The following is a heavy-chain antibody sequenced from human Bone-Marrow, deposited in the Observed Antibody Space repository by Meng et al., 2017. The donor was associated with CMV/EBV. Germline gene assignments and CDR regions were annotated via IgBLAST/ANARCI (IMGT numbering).Heavy chain of an antibody. Sequence: SETLSLTCTVSGGSISSYYWSWIRQPAGKGLEWIGYIYYSGSTNYNPSLKSRVSISVDTSKNQFSLKLSSVTAADTAVYYCASSNYYDSSSYSLFDAFDIWGQGTMVTVSS. D-gene: IGHD3-22*01. V-gene: IGHV4-59*01. J-gene: IGHJ3*02. CDR1: GGSISSYY. CDR3: ASSNYYDSSSYSLFDAFDI. CDR2: IYYSGST.